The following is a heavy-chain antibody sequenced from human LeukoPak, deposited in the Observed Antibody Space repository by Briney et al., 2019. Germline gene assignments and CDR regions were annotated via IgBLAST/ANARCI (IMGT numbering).Heavy chain of an antibody. Sequence: SETLSLTCTVSGGSISSGGYYWSWIRQPPGKGLEWIGEINHSGSTNYNPSLKSRVTISVDTSKNQFSLKLSSVTAADTAVYYCARGRVVGYSYGSSDLDYWGQGTLVTVSS. J-gene: IGHJ4*02. CDR1: GGSISSGGYY. D-gene: IGHD5-18*01. V-gene: IGHV4-39*07. CDR2: INHSGST. CDR3: ARGRVVGYSYGSSDLDY.